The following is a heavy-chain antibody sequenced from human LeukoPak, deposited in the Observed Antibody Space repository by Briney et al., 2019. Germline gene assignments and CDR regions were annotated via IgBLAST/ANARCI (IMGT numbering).Heavy chain of an antibody. CDR2: INHSGST. D-gene: IGHD2-15*01. J-gene: IGHJ5*02. V-gene: IGHV4-34*01. Sequence: PSETLSLTCAVYGGSFSGYYWSWIRQPPGKGLEWIGEINHSGSTNYNPSLKSRVTISVDTSKNQFSLKLSSVTAADTAVYYCARGNGYCSGGSCSSPYLWGQGTLVTVSS. CDR3: ARGNGYCSGGSCSSPYL. CDR1: GGSFSGYY.